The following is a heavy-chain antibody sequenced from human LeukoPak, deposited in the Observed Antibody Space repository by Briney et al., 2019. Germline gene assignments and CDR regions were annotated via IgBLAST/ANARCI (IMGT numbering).Heavy chain of an antibody. CDR1: RFTFSTYA. D-gene: IGHD1-26*01. J-gene: IGHJ4*02. CDR2: IGGGGDNT. V-gene: IGHV3-23*01. CDR3: ATDVSLYVGAMDH. Sequence: PGGSLRLSCAASRFTFSTYAMSWVRQAPGKGLECVSTIGGGGDNTYYADSVKGRFTISRDNSKNTLYLQMNSLRAEDTARYYCATDVSLYVGAMDHWGQGTLVTVSS.